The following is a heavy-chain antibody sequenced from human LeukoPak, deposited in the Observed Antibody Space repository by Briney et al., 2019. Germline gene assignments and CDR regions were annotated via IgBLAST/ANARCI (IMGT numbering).Heavy chain of an antibody. CDR1: GLIFSICE. D-gene: IGHD6-19*01. V-gene: IGHV3-48*03. J-gene: IGHJ4*02. Sequence: GVSLRLSCAASGLIFSICEKNGVRESRGRAREGVTYKRSWRITIYYADSVKGRFTIHGHNAENSLYLQMNSLKAEDMAVYYCARDLGYSSGPNYWGQGTRVTVFS. CDR2: KRSWRITI. CDR3: ARDLGYSSGPNY.